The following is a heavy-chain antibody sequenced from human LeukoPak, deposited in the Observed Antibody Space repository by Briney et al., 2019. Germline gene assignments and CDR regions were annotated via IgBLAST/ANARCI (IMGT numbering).Heavy chain of an antibody. V-gene: IGHV4-34*01. Sequence: SETLSLTCAVYGGSFSDYYWSWIRQPPGKGLEWIGEINHSGSTNYSPSLKSRVIISVDTSKNQFSLKLSSVTAADTAVYYCASVVPPAIEVDVWGKGTTVTVSS. J-gene: IGHJ6*04. CDR2: INHSGST. D-gene: IGHD2-2*02. CDR3: ASVVPPAIEVDV. CDR1: GGSFSDYY.